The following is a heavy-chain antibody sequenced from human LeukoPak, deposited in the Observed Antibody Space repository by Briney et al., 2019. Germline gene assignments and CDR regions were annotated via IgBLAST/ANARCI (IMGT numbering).Heavy chain of an antibody. J-gene: IGHJ4*02. CDR2: IYYSGST. Sequence: SETLSLTCTVSGGSISSSSYYWGWIRQPPGKGLEWIGSIYYSGSTYYNPSLKSRVTISVDTSKNQFSLKLSSVTAADTAVYYCVPCMRATVTTSFIDYWGQGTLVTVSS. D-gene: IGHD4-17*01. CDR1: GGSISSSSYY. V-gene: IGHV4-39*01. CDR3: VPCMRATVTTSFIDY.